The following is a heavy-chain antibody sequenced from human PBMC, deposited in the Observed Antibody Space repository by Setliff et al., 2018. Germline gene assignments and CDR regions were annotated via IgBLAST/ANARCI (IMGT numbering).Heavy chain of an antibody. D-gene: IGHD3-3*01. Sequence: SETLSLTCTVSGDSISSRPFYWGWFRQPAGKELEWIGQIYTSWSTIYNPSLKSRVTILLDTSKNQFSLNLSSVTAADTAVYYCARLSGFLYVDVWGKGTTVTVSS. CDR2: IYTSWST. CDR1: GDSISSRPFY. CDR3: ARLSGFLYVDV. V-gene: IGHV4-61*09. J-gene: IGHJ6*03.